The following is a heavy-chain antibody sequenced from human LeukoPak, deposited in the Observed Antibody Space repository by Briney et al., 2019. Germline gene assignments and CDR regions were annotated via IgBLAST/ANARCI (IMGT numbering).Heavy chain of an antibody. Sequence: SETLSLTCSVSGDSVTNYYWSWIRQFPGKGLEWIGYLYHSASSNYNPSLKSRVTLLVDTSKNQFSLSLSSVTAADTAVYYCARSYGYSSGWYGAYYFDYWGQGTLVTVSS. CDR3: ARSYGYSSGWYGAYYFDY. CDR1: GDSVTNYY. D-gene: IGHD6-19*01. J-gene: IGHJ4*02. CDR2: LYHSASS. V-gene: IGHV4-59*02.